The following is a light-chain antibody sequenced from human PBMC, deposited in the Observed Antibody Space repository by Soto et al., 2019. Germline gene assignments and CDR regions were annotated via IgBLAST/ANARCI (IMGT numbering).Light chain of an antibody. CDR3: QQRSNWPHIT. CDR2: DAL. V-gene: IGKV3-11*01. CDR1: QSVDWY. Sequence: EIVLTQAQATLYLSPGDRATLSCRASQSVDWYVAWYQQKPGQAPRLLIYDALKRATGTPDRFSGSGSGTDFTLTISRLEPEDFAVDDCQQRSNWPHITFGPGTKVDL. J-gene: IGKJ3*01.